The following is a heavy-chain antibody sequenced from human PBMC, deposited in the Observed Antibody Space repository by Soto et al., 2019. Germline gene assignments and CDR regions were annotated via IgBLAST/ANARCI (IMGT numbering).Heavy chain of an antibody. V-gene: IGHV3-74*01. CDR3: ARGGSLHWYFDL. Sequence: EVQLVESGGGLVQPGGSLRLSCAASGFTFSSYWMHWVRQAPGKGLVWVSRINSDGSSTSYADSVKGRCNISRDNAKNTLYLPMNSLRAEDTAVYYCARGGSLHWYFDLWGRGTLVTVSS. D-gene: IGHD1-26*01. CDR2: INSDGSST. CDR1: GFTFSSYW. J-gene: IGHJ2*01.